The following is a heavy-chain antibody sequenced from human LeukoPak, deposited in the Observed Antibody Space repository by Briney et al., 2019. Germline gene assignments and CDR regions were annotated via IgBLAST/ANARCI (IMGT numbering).Heavy chain of an antibody. CDR2: TRYSGSTL. CDR3: ARSGSTVVTPSPIT. Sequence: GGSLRLSCAASGFTFSSYTINWVRQSPGKGLESVSHTRYSGSTLYYADSVKGRFTISRDNAKSSLYLQMNSLRDEDTAVYYCARSGSTVVTPSPITWGQGTLVTVSS. J-gene: IGHJ5*02. CDR1: GFTFSSYT. V-gene: IGHV3-48*02. D-gene: IGHD4-23*01.